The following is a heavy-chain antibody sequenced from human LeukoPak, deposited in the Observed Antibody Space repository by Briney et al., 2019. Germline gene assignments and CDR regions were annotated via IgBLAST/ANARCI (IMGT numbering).Heavy chain of an antibody. CDR1: GGSLSGTDLY. J-gene: IGHJ6*02. CDR3: EKDSHLDV. D-gene: IGHD2-15*01. CDR2: IHSSGNN. Sequence: PSETLSLTCTVSGGSLSGTDLYWGWLRQLPGTGLEWVGNIHSSGNNFCNPSLKSRVTISGDTSKNQFSMKLSSGTAAGTALYYCEKDSHLDVWGQGTTVTVSS. V-gene: IGHV4-39*01.